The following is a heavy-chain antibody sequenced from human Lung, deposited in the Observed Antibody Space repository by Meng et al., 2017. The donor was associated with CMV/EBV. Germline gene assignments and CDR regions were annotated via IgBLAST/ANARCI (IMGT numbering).Heavy chain of an antibody. Sequence: SXTLSLXCTLPGASVSSYTNYGSWIRQSPGKGLEWIGYIYYTASTKYTPSLKSRVTMSVDTSKNHFSLKLSSVTAADTAVYYCARVHYDISTGYQFDLWGQGTXVTVSS. D-gene: IGHD3-9*01. V-gene: IGHV4-61*03. CDR1: GASVSSYTNY. CDR2: IYYTAST. CDR3: ARVHYDISTGYQFDL. J-gene: IGHJ4*02.